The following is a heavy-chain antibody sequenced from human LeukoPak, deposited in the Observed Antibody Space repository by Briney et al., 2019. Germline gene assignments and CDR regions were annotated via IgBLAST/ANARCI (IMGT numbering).Heavy chain of an antibody. CDR3: ARRFRGGSYFYFDY. CDR1: GGSISSYY. CDR2: IYYSGST. V-gene: IGHV4-59*08. J-gene: IGHJ4*02. Sequence: PSETLSLTCTVSGGSISSYYWSWIRQPPGKGLEWIGYIYYSGSTNYNPSLKSRVTISVDTSKNQFSLKLGSVTAADTAVYYCARRFRGGSYFYFDYWGQGTLVTVSS. D-gene: IGHD1-26*01.